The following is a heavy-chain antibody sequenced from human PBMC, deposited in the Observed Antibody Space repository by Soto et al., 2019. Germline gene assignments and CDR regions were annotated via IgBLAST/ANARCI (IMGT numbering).Heavy chain of an antibody. V-gene: IGHV1-69*02. CDR2: IFPLTDIP. CDR3: ARGPLVVLNYVES. Sequence: QVQLVQSGTEVKKPGSSVKVSCKASGGTFRNYPINWVRQAPVQGLEWMGSIFPLTDIPDYAQNFQARLTISADKSTSTAYMELSRLTSDDTAMYFCARGPLVVLNYVESWGQATLVTVSS. J-gene: IGHJ4*02. CDR1: GGTFRNYP.